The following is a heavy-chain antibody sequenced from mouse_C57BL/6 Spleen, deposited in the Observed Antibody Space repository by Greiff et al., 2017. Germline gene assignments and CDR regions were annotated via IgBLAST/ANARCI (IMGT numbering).Heavy chain of an antibody. J-gene: IGHJ2*01. D-gene: IGHD3-1*01. CDR1: GYTFTDHT. V-gene: IGHV1-78*01. CDR2: IYPRAGST. CDR3: ARAGLYYVDY. Sequence: VQLQESDAELVKPGASVKISCKVSGYTFTDHTIHWMKQRPEQGLEWIGYIYPRAGSTKYNEKLKGQATLTADKSSSTDYMQLNSLTSEDSAVYCCARAGLYYVDYWGQGTTRTVSS.